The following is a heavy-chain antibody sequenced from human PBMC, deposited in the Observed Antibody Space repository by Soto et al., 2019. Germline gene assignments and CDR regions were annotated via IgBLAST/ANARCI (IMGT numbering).Heavy chain of an antibody. J-gene: IGHJ4*02. CDR3: ARDGICGTASPRFLDS. V-gene: IGHV3-33*01. CDR1: KSIFTGYG. Sequence: PGGSLRLSCAASKSIFTGYGMHWVRQTPGTGLEWVAVIRFDGTDEHYADSVKGRFTISRDNSKNMLYLQMNSLRVEDTALYYCARDGICGTASPRFLDSWGQGTLVTVSS. CDR2: IRFDGTDE. D-gene: IGHD3-3*02.